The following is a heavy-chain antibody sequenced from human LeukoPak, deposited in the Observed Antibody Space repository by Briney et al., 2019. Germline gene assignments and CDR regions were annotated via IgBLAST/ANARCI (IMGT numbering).Heavy chain of an antibody. Sequence: PGGSLRLSCAASGFSFSSYGMHWVRQAPGKGLEWVAVIWYDGSKKYYADSVKGRFIISRDNSRNALYLQMNSLRVEDTTVYYCVSFYETYWGRGTLVTVSS. CDR2: IWYDGSKK. J-gene: IGHJ4*02. CDR1: GFSFSSYG. D-gene: IGHD2/OR15-2a*01. CDR3: VSFYETY. V-gene: IGHV3-33*01.